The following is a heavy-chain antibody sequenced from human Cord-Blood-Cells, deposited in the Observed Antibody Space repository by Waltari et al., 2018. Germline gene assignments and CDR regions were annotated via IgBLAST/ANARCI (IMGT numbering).Heavy chain of an antibody. V-gene: IGHV1-69*06. CDR2: IIPIFGTA. CDR1: GGTFSSYA. CDR3: ASRSGQQLVPAEYFQH. D-gene: IGHD6-13*01. Sequence: QVQLVQSGAEVKKPGSSVKVSCKASGGTFSSYAISWVRQAPGQGLEWRGGIIPIFGTANYAQKCQGRVTITADKSTSTAYMELSSLRSEDTAVYYCASRSGQQLVPAEYFQHWGQGTLVTVSS. J-gene: IGHJ1*01.